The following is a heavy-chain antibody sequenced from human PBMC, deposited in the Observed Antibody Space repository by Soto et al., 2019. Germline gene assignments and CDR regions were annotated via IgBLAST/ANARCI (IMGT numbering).Heavy chain of an antibody. CDR1: GGTFSSYA. J-gene: IGHJ2*01. Sequence: QVQLVQSGAEVKKPGSSVKVSCKASGGTFSSYAISWVRQAPGQGLEWMGGIIPIFGTANYAQKFQGRVTITAEESTSTACMELRRLRSEDAAVYYCARGTITVTRLGWYFDLWGRGTLVTVSS. CDR3: ARGTITVTRLGWYFDL. CDR2: IIPIFGTA. D-gene: IGHD4-17*01. V-gene: IGHV1-69*12.